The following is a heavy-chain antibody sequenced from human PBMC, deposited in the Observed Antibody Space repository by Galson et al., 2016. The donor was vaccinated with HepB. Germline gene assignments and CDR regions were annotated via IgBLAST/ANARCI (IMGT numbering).Heavy chain of an antibody. D-gene: IGHD5-18*01. Sequence: SVKVSCKASGYTFSNYAIYWVRQAPGQGLEWMGWISTYNGNRNSAQKFQDRVTMTADTSTRTAYMELRSLISDDTAIYYRARGDGRGYSYRADYWGQGTLITVSS. CDR2: ISTYNGNR. CDR1: GYTFSNYA. V-gene: IGHV1-18*04. CDR3: ARGDGRGYSYRADY. J-gene: IGHJ4*02.